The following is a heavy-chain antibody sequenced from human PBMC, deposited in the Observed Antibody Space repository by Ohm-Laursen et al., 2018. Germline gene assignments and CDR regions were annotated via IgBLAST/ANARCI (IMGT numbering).Heavy chain of an antibody. J-gene: IGHJ3*02. CDR1: GFIFTYYW. CDR3: ARQTNPNGDYVDAFDI. Sequence: WESLKISCKGSGFIFTYYWIAWVRQMPGKGLEWMGIIYPGDSDIRYSPSFQGQVTMSADKSISTAYLQWSTLKASDTATYYCARQTNPNGDYVDAFDIWGQGTMVTVSS. D-gene: IGHD4-17*01. V-gene: IGHV5-51*01. CDR2: IYPGDSDI.